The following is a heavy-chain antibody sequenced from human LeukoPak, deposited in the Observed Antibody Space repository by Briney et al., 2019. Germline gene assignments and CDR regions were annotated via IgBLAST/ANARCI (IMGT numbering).Heavy chain of an antibody. D-gene: IGHD2-15*01. CDR3: ARERGLGYCSGGSRIGGGRYYFDY. J-gene: IGHJ4*02. Sequence: ASVKVSCKASRGTFSSYAISWVRQAPGQGLEWMGGIIPIFGTANYAQKFQGRVTITTDESTSTAYMELSSLRSEDTAVYYCARERGLGYCSGGSRIGGGRYYFDYWGQGTLVTVSS. V-gene: IGHV1-69*05. CDR2: IIPIFGTA. CDR1: RGTFSSYA.